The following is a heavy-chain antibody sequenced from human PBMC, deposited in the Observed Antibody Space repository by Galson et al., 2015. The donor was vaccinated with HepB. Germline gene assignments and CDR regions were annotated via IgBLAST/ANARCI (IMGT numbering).Heavy chain of an antibody. D-gene: IGHD2-15*01. J-gene: IGHJ4*02. CDR1: GFTFSSYG. Sequence: SLRLSCAASGFTFSSYGMHWVRQAPGKGLEWVSVIYSGGSTYYADSVKGRFTISRDNSKNTLYLQMNSLRAEDTAVYYCARDLPCSGGSCYSKDWGQGTLVTVPS. CDR3: ARDLPCSGGSCYSKD. V-gene: IGHV3-NL1*01. CDR2: IYSGGST.